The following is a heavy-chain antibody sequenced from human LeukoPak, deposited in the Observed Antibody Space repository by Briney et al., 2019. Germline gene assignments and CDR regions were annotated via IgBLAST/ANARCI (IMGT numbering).Heavy chain of an antibody. CDR2: IYTSGTT. Sequence: SETLSLTCTVSGGSMNNYYWSWVRQPAGKGLEWLGQIYTSGTTNYNPSLRSRVTMSVDTSKNQFSLKLSSVTAADTAVYYCVRDRRYYDSSGYQRFDYWGQGRVVTVSS. D-gene: IGHD3-22*01. CDR3: VRDRRYYDSSGYQRFDY. CDR1: GGSMNNYY. V-gene: IGHV4-4*07. J-gene: IGHJ4*02.